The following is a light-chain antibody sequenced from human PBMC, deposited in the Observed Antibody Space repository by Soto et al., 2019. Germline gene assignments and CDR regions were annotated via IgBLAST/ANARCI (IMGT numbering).Light chain of an antibody. CDR2: DAS. V-gene: IGKV3-11*01. CDR1: QSVSSY. CDR3: QQYYSYAIT. Sequence: EIVLTQSPATLSLSPWERATLSCMASQSVSSYLAWYQQKPGQAPRLLIYDASNRATGIPARFSGSGSGTDFTLTISSLEPEDFATYYCQQYYSYAITFGQGTRLEIK. J-gene: IGKJ5*01.